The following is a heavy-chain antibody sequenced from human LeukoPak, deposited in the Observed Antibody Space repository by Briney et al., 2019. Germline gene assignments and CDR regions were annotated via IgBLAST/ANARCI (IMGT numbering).Heavy chain of an antibody. D-gene: IGHD2-21*02. V-gene: IGHV3-23*01. CDR1: GFTFNSYA. CDR2: ISGRGGRT. CDR3: ASSVTADAFDI. Sequence: GGSLRLPCAASGFTFNSYAMSWVRQAPGKGREWVSAISGRGGRTYYADSVKGRFTISRDNSKNTLYLQMNSLRAEDTAVYYCASSVTADAFDIWGQGTMVTASS. J-gene: IGHJ3*02.